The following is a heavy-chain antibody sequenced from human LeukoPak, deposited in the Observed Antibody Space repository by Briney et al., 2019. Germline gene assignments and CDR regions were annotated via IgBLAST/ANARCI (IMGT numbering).Heavy chain of an antibody. Sequence: GGSLRLSCAASGFTVSSNYMSWDRQAPGKGLEWVSVIYSGGSTYYADSVKGRFTISRDNSKNTLYLQMNSLRAEDTAVYYCARVHGSGSPYFDYWGQGTLVTVSS. CDR2: IYSGGST. J-gene: IGHJ4*02. CDR1: GFTVSSNY. V-gene: IGHV3-66*01. CDR3: ARVHGSGSPYFDY. D-gene: IGHD3-10*01.